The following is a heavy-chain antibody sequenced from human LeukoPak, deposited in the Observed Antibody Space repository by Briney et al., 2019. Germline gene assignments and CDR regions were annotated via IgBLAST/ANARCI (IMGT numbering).Heavy chain of an antibody. CDR1: GYTFSGYY. CDR2: INPNSGGT. V-gene: IGHV1-2*06. Sequence: ASVKVSCKASGYTFSGYYMHWVRQAPGQGVEWMGRINPNSGGTNYAQKFQGRVTMTRDTSIGTAYMELSSLTYDDTAVYYCARDGANKVRGVHYYYMDVWGKGTTVTVSS. J-gene: IGHJ6*03. CDR3: ARDGANKVRGVHYYYMDV. D-gene: IGHD3-10*01.